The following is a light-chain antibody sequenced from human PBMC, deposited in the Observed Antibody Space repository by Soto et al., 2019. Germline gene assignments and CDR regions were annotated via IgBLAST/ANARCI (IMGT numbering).Light chain of an antibody. CDR1: QSIAGY. CDR2: AAS. J-gene: IGKJ1*01. Sequence: DIQMTQSPSSLPASVGDRVTITCRVSQSIAGYLNWYQQKPGKAPKLLIYAASSLQSGVPSRFSGSGSGTDFTLTISSLQPEDFATYYCQQSYSTPRTFGQGTKVDIK. V-gene: IGKV1-39*01. CDR3: QQSYSTPRT.